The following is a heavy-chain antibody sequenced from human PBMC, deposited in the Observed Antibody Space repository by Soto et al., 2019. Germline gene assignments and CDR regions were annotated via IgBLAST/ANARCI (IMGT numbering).Heavy chain of an antibody. CDR1: GFTFSDCA. D-gene: IGHD6-19*01. Sequence: VQLVESGGGVVQPGSSLRLSCAASGFTFSDCAMHWVRQAPGKGLEWVAVVSHDGTNTHYADSVKGRFTISRDSSKNTVSLEMTSLRAEDTAVYYCAKGGPQWLVTSDFNHWGQGALVTLSS. CDR2: VSHDGTNT. J-gene: IGHJ4*02. CDR3: AKGGPQWLVTSDFNH. V-gene: IGHV3-30*18.